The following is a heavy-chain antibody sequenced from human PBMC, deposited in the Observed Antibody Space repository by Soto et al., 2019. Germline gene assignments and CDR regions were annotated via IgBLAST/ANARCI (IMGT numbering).Heavy chain of an antibody. CDR1: GYNFAHSL. Sequence: PGESLNLSCKGSGYNFAHSLIGWVRQMPGKGLEWMGIIYPGDSDTTYSPSFQGQVIISVDKSISTAYLQWSSLKASDTAMYYCARHHSAYDLDYWGQGTLVTVSS. D-gene: IGHD3-3*01. CDR2: IYPGDSDT. CDR3: ARHHSAYDLDY. V-gene: IGHV5-51*01. J-gene: IGHJ4*02.